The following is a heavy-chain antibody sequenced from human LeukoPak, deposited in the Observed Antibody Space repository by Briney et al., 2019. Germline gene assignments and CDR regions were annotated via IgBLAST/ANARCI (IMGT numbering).Heavy chain of an antibody. Sequence: GGSLRLSCAASGFTFSSSAMSWVRQAPGKGLEWVSAISGNGDRTHYAASVKGRFTVPRDTSTNTLFLQLNSLRAEDTAIYYCAKLLRGVVVPYFDSWGQGTLVTVSS. D-gene: IGHD3-10*01. CDR2: ISGNGDRT. CDR3: AKLLRGVVVPYFDS. J-gene: IGHJ4*02. CDR1: GFTFSSSA. V-gene: IGHV3-23*01.